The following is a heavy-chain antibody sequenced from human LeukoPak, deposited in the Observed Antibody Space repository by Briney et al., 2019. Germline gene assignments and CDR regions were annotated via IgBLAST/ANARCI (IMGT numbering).Heavy chain of an antibody. V-gene: IGHV3-21*01. CDR1: GFTFSSYA. CDR3: ARSFDSSSSVVDY. J-gene: IGHJ4*02. CDR2: ISSSSSYI. D-gene: IGHD6-6*01. Sequence: GGSLRLSCAASGFTFSSYAMNWVRQAPGKGLEWVSSISSSSSYIYYADSVKGRFTISRDNSKNTLYLQMNSLRAEDTAVYYCARSFDSSSSVVDYWGQGTLVTVSS.